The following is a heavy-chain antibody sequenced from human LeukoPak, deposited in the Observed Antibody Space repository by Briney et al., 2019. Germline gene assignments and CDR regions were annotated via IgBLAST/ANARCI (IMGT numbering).Heavy chain of an antibody. Sequence: SETLSLTCTVSGGSISSHYWSWIRQPPGKALEWIGCIHYSGSTNYNPSLKSRVTISVDTSRNQFSLKLSSVTAADTAVYYCARLRRTRSYNWFDPWGQGTLVTVSS. D-gene: IGHD3-3*01. J-gene: IGHJ5*02. CDR3: ARLRRTRSYNWFDP. CDR2: IHYSGST. V-gene: IGHV4-59*08. CDR1: GGSISSHY.